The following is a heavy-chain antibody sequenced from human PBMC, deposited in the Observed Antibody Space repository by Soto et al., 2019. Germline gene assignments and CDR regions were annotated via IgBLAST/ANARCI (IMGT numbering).Heavy chain of an antibody. CDR3: TTGSSEGY. Sequence: EVQLVESGGGLVKPGGSLRLSCAASGFTFSSAWMNWVRQAPGKGLEWVGRIKTKSQGETTDYPAPVKGRFTILRDDSKNMLYLQMSSLNTEDTAVYYCTTGSSEGYWGQGTLVTVSS. J-gene: IGHJ4*02. D-gene: IGHD1-26*01. CDR1: GFTFSSAW. CDR2: IKTKSQGETT. V-gene: IGHV3-15*07.